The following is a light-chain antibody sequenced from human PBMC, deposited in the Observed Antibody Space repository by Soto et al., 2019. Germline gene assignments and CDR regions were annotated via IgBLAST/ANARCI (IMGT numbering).Light chain of an antibody. CDR1: QSVSSY. V-gene: IGKV3-11*01. CDR2: DAS. Sequence: IVLTQSPSTLSLSPGERATLSCRASQSVSSYLAWYQQKPGQAPRLLIYDASNRATGIPARFSGSGSGTDFTLTISSLEPEDFAVYYCQQPYTFGPGTKVDIK. J-gene: IGKJ3*01. CDR3: QQPYT.